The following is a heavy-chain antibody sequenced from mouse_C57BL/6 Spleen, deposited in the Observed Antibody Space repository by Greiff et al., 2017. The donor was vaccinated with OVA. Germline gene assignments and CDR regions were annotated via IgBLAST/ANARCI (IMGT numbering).Heavy chain of an antibody. V-gene: IGHV1-15*01. D-gene: IGHD3-2*02. CDR3: TREGDSSGYVFAY. CDR1: GYTFTDYE. J-gene: IGHJ3*01. CDR2: IDPETGGT. Sequence: VQLQQSGAELVRPGASVTLSCKASGYTFTDYEMHWVKQTPVHGLEWIGAIDPETGGTAYNQKFKGKAILTADKSSSTAYMELRSLTSEDSAVYYCTREGDSSGYVFAYWGQGTLVTVSA.